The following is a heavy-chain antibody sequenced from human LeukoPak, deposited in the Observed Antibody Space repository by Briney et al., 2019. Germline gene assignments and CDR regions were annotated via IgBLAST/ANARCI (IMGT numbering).Heavy chain of an antibody. V-gene: IGHV3-53*01. CDR1: GFTVSSNY. Sequence: GGSLRLSCAASGFTVSSNYMSWVRQAPGKGLEWVSVIYSGGSTYYADSVKGRFTISRDNSKNTLYLQMNSLRAEDTAVYYCALATIHHPDFDYWGQGTLVTVSS. J-gene: IGHJ4*02. CDR3: ALATIHHPDFDY. D-gene: IGHD5-24*01. CDR2: IYSGGST.